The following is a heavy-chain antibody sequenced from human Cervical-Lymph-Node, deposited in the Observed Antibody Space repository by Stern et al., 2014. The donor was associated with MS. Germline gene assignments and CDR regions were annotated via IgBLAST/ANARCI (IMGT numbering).Heavy chain of an antibody. Sequence: QVQLGQSGAEVMKPSASVKVSCKASGYTFTSYEINWGRQPTGPGLEWVGWMIPNSGNTGYAQNCQGRVTMTRNTSISTAYMELSSLRSEDTAVYYCARCRPGELFPDYWGQGTLVTVSS. D-gene: IGHD3-10*01. CDR3: ARCRPGELFPDY. CDR1: GYTFTSYE. V-gene: IGHV1-8*01. CDR2: MIPNSGNT. J-gene: IGHJ4*02.